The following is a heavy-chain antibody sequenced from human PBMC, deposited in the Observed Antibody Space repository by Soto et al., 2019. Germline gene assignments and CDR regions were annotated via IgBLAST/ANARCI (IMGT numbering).Heavy chain of an antibody. J-gene: IGHJ6*02. CDR2: LYSGGRI. D-gene: IGHD3-16*01. V-gene: IGHV3-53*01. Sequence: EAQLVESGGGLIQPGGSLRLSCAASGFTVSDNYITWVRQPPGKGLEWVSLLYSGGRIYYADSVKGRFTISRDTSKTTLYLQVNGLRSEDTAVYYCARSDRDYAYALNVWGQGTTVTVSS. CDR3: ARSDRDYAYALNV. CDR1: GFTVSDNY.